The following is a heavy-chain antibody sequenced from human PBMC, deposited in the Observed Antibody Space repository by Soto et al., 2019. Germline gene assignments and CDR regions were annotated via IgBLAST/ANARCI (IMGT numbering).Heavy chain of an antibody. CDR2: IYYSGST. CDR1: GGSISSYY. V-gene: IGHV4-59*01. D-gene: IGHD3-22*01. CDR3: ARGARKWLYLFDY. Sequence: PSETLSLTCTVSGGSISSYYWSWIRQPPGKGLEWIGYIYYSGSTNYNPSLKSRVTISVDTSKNQFSLKLSSVTAADTAVYYCARGARKWLYLFDYWGQGTLVTVSS. J-gene: IGHJ4*02.